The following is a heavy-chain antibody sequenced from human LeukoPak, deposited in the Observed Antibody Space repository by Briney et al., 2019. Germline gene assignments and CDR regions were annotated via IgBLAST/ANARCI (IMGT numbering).Heavy chain of an antibody. CDR3: ANTLLWGYNWFDP. J-gene: IGHJ5*02. Sequence: GGSLRLSCAASGFTFRNYAMSGVRQAPGKGLGWGSSINNNGGNTYYADSVKGRFTISRDNSKNTLYLQMDSLRAEGTAVYYCANTLLWGYNWFDPWGQGTLVTVSS. D-gene: IGHD3-10*01. CDR2: INNNGGNT. V-gene: IGHV3-23*01. CDR1: GFTFRNYA.